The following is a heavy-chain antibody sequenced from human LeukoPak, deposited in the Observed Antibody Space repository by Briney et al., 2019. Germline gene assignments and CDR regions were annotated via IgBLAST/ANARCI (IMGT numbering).Heavy chain of an antibody. D-gene: IGHD3-10*01. J-gene: IGHJ6*03. V-gene: IGHV7-4-1*02. CDR1: GYTFTNHS. CDR3: ARRSMVQHMDV. Sequence: ASVKVSCKASGYTFTNHSINWVRQAPGQGLEYMGWIDTNTGNPAYAQASTGRIVFSLDTSVSTAYLQIRSLKAEDTAVYFCARRSMVQHMDVWGKGTTVIVSS. CDR2: IDTNTGNP.